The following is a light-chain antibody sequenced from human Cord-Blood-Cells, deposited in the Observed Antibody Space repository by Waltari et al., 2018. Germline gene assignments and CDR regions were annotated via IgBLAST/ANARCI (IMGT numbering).Light chain of an antibody. V-gene: IGKV3-15*01. CDR3: QQYNIWPLLLT. Sequence: EIVMTQSPATLSVSPGERATLSCRASQSVSSNLAWYQQKPGQAPRLLIYGASTRATGIPARFSGSGSGTEFTLTISSLQSEDFAVYYCQQYNIWPLLLTFGGGTKVEIK. CDR2: GAS. J-gene: IGKJ4*01. CDR1: QSVSSN.